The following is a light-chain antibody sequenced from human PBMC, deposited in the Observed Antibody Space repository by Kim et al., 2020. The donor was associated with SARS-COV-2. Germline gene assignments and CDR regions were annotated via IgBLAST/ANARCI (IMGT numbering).Light chain of an antibody. CDR2: EDT. CDR3: QTWDVYTYV. Sequence: SYELTQPPSVSVSPGQSASITCSGHKLGDKYASWYQQKPGQSPVLVIYEDTKRPSGIPERFSGSNSGNTATLTISGTQPMDEADYYCQTWDVYTYVFGTGTKVTVL. V-gene: IGLV3-1*01. J-gene: IGLJ1*01. CDR1: KLGDKY.